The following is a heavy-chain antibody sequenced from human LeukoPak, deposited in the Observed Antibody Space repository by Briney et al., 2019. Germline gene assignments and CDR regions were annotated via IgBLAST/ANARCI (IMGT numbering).Heavy chain of an antibody. Sequence: SETLSLTCTVSGGSISTYYWSWIRQPPGKGLEWIGEINHSGSTNYNPSLKSRVTISVDTSKNQFSLKLSSVTAADTAVYYCARGGFYCGGDCYVDYWGQGTLVTVSS. J-gene: IGHJ4*02. V-gene: IGHV4-34*01. CDR2: INHSGST. CDR3: ARGGFYCGGDCYVDY. CDR1: GGSISTYY. D-gene: IGHD2-21*02.